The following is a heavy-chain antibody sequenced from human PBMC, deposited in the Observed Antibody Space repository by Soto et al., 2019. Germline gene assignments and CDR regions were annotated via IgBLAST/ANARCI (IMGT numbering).Heavy chain of an antibody. J-gene: IGHJ4*02. CDR2: IYWDDDK. CDR1: GFSLSTSGVG. V-gene: IGHV2-5*02. Sequence: QITLKESGPTLVKPTQTLTLTCTFSGFSLSTSGVGVGWIRQPPGKALEWLTLIYWDDDKRYSPSLKSRLTITKDTSKKQVVLTMTNMDPVDTATYDCAHRDYDSDRRSFDYWGQGTLVTVSS. CDR3: AHRDYDSDRRSFDY. D-gene: IGHD3-16*01.